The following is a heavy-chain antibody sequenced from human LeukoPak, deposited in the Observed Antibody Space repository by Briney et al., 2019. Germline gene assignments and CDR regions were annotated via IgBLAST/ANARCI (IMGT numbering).Heavy chain of an antibody. CDR2: VNNIGST. V-gene: IGHV4-59*01. CDR1: GGSISNYY. Sequence: SETLSLTCIVSGGSISNYYWSWIRQPPGKGLEWIGYVNNIGSTNYNPSLKSRVTISVDTSKNQLSLKLTSVTAADTAVYFCARDWYSSGWSVLDYWGQGTLVTVSS. J-gene: IGHJ4*02. CDR3: ARDWYSSGWSVLDY. D-gene: IGHD6-19*01.